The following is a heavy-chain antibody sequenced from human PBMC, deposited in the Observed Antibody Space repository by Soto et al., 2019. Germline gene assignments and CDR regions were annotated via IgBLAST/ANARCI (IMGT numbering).Heavy chain of an antibody. CDR2: ISGSGSTT. D-gene: IGHD2-15*01. CDR3: AKVSDGNYFDY. V-gene: IGHV3-23*01. CDR1: GFTFSSCA. Sequence: XESLRLSCAASGFTFSSCAMSWVRQAPGKGPECVSSISGSGSTTDYADSVKGRFTISRVNSENTLYLQMNSLRAEDTAVYYCAKVSDGNYFDYWGRGTLVTVSS. J-gene: IGHJ4*02.